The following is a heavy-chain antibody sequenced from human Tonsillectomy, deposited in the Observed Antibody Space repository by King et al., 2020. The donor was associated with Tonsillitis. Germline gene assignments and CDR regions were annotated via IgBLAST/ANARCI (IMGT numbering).Heavy chain of an antibody. Sequence: VQLVESGGGVVQPGRSLRLSCAASGFTFTKHGMHWVRQAPGRGLEWVALITYDGSDKYYADSVKGRFAISRDNSKNTMYLEMNSLRAEDTAMYYCARVGEDASLILGASLDYWGQGTLVTVSS. J-gene: IGHJ4*02. CDR2: ITYDGSDK. D-gene: IGHD1-26*01. V-gene: IGHV3-33*05. CDR1: GFTFTKHG. CDR3: ARVGEDASLILGASLDY.